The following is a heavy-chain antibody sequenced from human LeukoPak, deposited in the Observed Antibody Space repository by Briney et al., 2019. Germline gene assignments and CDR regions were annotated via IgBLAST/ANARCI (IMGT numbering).Heavy chain of an antibody. J-gene: IGHJ4*02. CDR1: GGSISHYY. D-gene: IGHD1-7*01. V-gene: IGHV4-59*08. CDR2: INYSGST. Sequence: ASETLSLTCTVSGGSISHYYWSWIRQPPGKGLEWIGYINYSGSTDYNPSLKSRVTISVDTSKNQFSLKLSSVTAADTAFYYCARQEGGTTYDYWGPGTLVTVSS. CDR3: ARQEGGTTYDY.